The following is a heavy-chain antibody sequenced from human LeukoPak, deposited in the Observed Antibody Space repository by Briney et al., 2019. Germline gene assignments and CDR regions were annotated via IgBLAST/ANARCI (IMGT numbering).Heavy chain of an antibody. D-gene: IGHD4-17*01. CDR2: IKQDGSDK. V-gene: IGHV3-7*01. Sequence: PGGSLRLSCAASGFTFSSFYMTWVRQAPGKGLECVATIKQDGSDKHYVDSVKGRFIISRDNAKNSLYLQMNSLRAEDTAVYYCARTTILDYWGQGTLVTVSS. CDR3: ARTTILDY. CDR1: GFTFSSFY. J-gene: IGHJ4*02.